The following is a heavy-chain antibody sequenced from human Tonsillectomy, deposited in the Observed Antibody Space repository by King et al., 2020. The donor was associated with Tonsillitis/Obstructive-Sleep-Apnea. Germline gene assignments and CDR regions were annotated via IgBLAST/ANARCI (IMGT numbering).Heavy chain of an antibody. CDR2: ISWNSGSI. D-gene: IGHD3-3*01. Sequence: VQLVESGGGLVQPGRSLRLSCAASGFTFDDYAMYWVRQAPGEGLEWVSGISWNSGSIGYADSVKGRFTISRDNAKNSLYLQVNSLRAEDTALYYCAKSAYYDFWTAYYNDRDYMDVWGKGTTVTVSS. V-gene: IGHV3-9*01. J-gene: IGHJ6*03. CDR3: AKSAYYDFWTAYYNDRDYMDV. CDR1: GFTFDDYA.